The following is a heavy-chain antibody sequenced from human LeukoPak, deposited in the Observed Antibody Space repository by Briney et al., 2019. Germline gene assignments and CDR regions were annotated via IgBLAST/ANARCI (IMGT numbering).Heavy chain of an antibody. CDR3: ASYSISGYPRFFDY. J-gene: IGHJ4*02. D-gene: IGHD3-22*01. CDR1: GGSISSGGYY. Sequence: SETLSLTCAVSGGSISSGGYYWSWIRQHPGKGLEWIGYIYYSGSTYYNPSLKSRVTISVDTSKNQFSLKLSSVTAADTAVYYCASYSISGYPRFFDYWGQGTLVTVSS. CDR2: IYYSGST. V-gene: IGHV4-31*11.